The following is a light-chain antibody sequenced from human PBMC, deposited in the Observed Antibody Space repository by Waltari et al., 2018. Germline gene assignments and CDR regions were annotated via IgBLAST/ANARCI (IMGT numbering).Light chain of an antibody. V-gene: IGKV4-1*01. CDR1: QSVLHSSNNKNY. J-gene: IGKJ1*01. Sequence: DIVMTQSPDSLAVSLGERAAINCKSRQSVLHSSNNKNYLAWFQQKPGQPPKLRIYWASTRESGIPDRFSGSGSGTDFTLTISSLQAEDVAVYYCQQYYSSPRTFGQGTKVEIK. CDR3: QQYYSSPRT. CDR2: WAS.